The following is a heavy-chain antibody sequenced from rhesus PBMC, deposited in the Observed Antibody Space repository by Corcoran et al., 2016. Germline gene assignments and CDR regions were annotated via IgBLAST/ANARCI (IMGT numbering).Heavy chain of an antibody. CDR1: GDSISDNY. CDR2: FGGSSGNT. V-gene: IGHV4-165*02. D-gene: IGHD3-34*01. Sequence: QVQLQESGPGLVKPSETLSLICVVSGDSISDNYWNWILQAPGKGLEWIWDFGGSSGNTYYAPSHESRVTIATDTSKNKFSLELSSVTAADRAVYYCARSGVTATVDWGQGVLVTVSS. J-gene: IGHJ4*01. CDR3: ARSGVTATVD.